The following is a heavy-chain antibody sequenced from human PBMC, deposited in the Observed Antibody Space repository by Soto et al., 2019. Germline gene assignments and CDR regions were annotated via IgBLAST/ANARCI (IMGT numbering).Heavy chain of an antibody. CDR1: GCIFSSYA. V-gene: IGHV3-23*01. D-gene: IGHD5-18*01. J-gene: IGHJ5*02. CDR2: ISVSGIST. CDR3: ARVERSSYSCNRYDP. Sequence: GGSLRLSCAASGCIFSSYAMSWVRQRPGKRLERVSAISVSGISTYYTDSVKCRFTISRDNSKKALYLQMNSMRAEDTAVYYCARVERSSYSCNRYDPWGQGRRVTVAS.